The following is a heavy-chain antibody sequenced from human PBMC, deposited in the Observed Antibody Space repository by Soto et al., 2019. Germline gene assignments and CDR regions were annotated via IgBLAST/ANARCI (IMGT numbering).Heavy chain of an antibody. J-gene: IGHJ4*02. CDR2: VHSTGST. CDR1: GGSMSGYH. CDR3: ARDSVSLTLFDY. D-gene: IGHD3-10*01. V-gene: IGHV4-4*07. Sequence: QVELQESGPRLVKPSETLYLTCIVSGGSMSGYHWSWVRQPAGKGLEWIGRVHSTGSTDYNPSMESRITVSVDTSKKQFSLKLKSVTAADTALYLCARDSVSLTLFDYWGQGILVTVSS.